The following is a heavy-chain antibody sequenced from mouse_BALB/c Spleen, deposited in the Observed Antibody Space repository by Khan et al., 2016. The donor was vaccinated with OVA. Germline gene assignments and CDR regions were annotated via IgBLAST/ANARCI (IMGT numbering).Heavy chain of an antibody. V-gene: IGHV1-4*02. Sequence: QVQLQQSAPELARPGASVKMSCKASGYTFTSYTMHWVKQRPGQGLEWIGYISPRSGYTDYNQKFKDKTTLSVDKSSSTAYIQLSGLTSEDSAVYYCARRRGGYYFDYWGQGTTLTVSS. CDR3: ARRRGGYYFDY. J-gene: IGHJ2*01. CDR2: ISPRSGYT. CDR1: GYTFTSYT.